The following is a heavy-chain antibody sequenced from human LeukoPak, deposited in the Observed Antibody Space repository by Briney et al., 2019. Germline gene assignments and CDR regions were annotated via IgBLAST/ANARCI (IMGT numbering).Heavy chain of an antibody. CDR1: GFTFTSYA. Sequence: GGSLRLSCAASGFTFTSYAMPWVRQAPGKGLEWVAVISYDGSVQYSADSVKGRFTISRDNPKNTLYLQMSSLRAEDTAVYYCARESGDDYGGNSGFDYWGQGTPVTVSS. CDR2: ISYDGSVQ. V-gene: IGHV3-30*07. D-gene: IGHD4-23*01. J-gene: IGHJ4*02. CDR3: ARESGDDYGGNSGFDY.